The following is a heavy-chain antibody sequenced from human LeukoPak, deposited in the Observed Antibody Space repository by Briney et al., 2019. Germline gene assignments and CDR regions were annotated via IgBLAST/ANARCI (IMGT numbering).Heavy chain of an antibody. CDR2: VNSDGSDT. J-gene: IGHJ3*02. Sequence: PGGSLRLSCAASGFTFSSHSMYWVRQAPGKGLVWVSRVNSDGSDTRYADSVKGRFTISGGNAKNTLYLQMNSLRAEDTALYYCAREGSVSGYSFDIWGQGTTVSVSS. D-gene: IGHD3-22*01. CDR1: GFTFSSHS. V-gene: IGHV3-74*01. CDR3: AREGSVSGYSFDI.